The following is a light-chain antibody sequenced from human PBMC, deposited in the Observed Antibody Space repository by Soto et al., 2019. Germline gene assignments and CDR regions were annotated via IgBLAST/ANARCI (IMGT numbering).Light chain of an antibody. V-gene: IGKV3-20*01. J-gene: IGKJ4*01. CDR3: QQYGSSLLT. CDR2: GAS. Sequence: EIVLTQSPGTLSLSPGERATLSCRASQSVSSSYLAWYQQKPGQAPRLLFYGASSRATGIPDRFSGSGSGTDYTLTISRLEPEEFAVYYCQQYGSSLLTFGGGTKVEIK. CDR1: QSVSSSY.